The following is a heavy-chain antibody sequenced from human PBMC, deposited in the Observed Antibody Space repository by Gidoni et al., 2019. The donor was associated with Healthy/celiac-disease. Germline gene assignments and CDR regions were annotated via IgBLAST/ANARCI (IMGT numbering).Heavy chain of an antibody. CDR1: GFTFDDYT. J-gene: IGHJ3*02. V-gene: IGHV3-43*01. CDR2: ISLDGGST. D-gene: IGHD5-18*01. CDR3: AKGYLGYSYGEDAFDI. Sequence: EVQLVESGGVVVQPGGSLRLSCAASGFTFDDYTMHWVRQAPGKGLEWVSLISLDGGSTYYADSVKGRFTISRDNSKNSLYLQMNSLRTEDTALYYCAKGYLGYSYGEDAFDIWGQGTMVTVSS.